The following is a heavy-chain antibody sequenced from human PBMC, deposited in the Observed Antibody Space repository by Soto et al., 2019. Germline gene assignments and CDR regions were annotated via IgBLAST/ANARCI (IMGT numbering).Heavy chain of an antibody. D-gene: IGHD6-13*01. J-gene: IGHJ4*02. CDR2: IYYSGST. CDR1: GGSISSYY. V-gene: IGHV4-59*01. Sequence: SETLSLTCTVSGGSISSYYWSWIRQPPGKGLEWIGYIYYSGSTNYNPSLKSRVTISVDTSKNQFSLKLSSVTAADTAVYYCARLYSSSFYYWGQGTLVTVSS. CDR3: ARLYSSSFYY.